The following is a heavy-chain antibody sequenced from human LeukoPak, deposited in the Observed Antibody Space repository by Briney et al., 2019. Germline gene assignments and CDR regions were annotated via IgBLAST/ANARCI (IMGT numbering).Heavy chain of an antibody. Sequence: PSQTLSLTCTVSGNSISSGDYYWRWIRQPAGKGLEWIGRIYTSGSTTYNPSLKSRVTISGDTSENQFSLRLSSVTAADTAVYYCARASYSYDISGWVPCDYWGQGTLVTVSS. CDR3: ARASYSYDISGWVPCDY. V-gene: IGHV4-61*02. CDR2: IYTSGST. CDR1: GNSISSGDYY. J-gene: IGHJ4*02. D-gene: IGHD3-22*01.